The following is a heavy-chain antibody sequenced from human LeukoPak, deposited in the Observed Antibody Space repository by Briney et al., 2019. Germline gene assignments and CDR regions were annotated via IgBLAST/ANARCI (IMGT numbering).Heavy chain of an antibody. Sequence: GSGPTLVNPTQTLTLTCTFSGFSLSTSGMCVSWIRQPPGKALEWLARIDWDDDKHYSTSLKTMLTISKDTSKNQVVLTMTNMDPVDTATYYCVRSSMSSAFSSLDYWGQGILVTVSS. CDR2: IDWDDDK. CDR3: VRSSMSSAFSSLDY. V-gene: IGHV2-70*11. D-gene: IGHD2/OR15-2a*01. CDR1: GFSLSTSGMC. J-gene: IGHJ4*02.